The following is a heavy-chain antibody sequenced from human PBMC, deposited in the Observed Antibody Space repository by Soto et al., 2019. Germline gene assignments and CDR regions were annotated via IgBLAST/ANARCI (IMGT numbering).Heavy chain of an antibody. Sequence: PGGSLRLSCAASGFTFSSYAMHWVRQAPGKGLEWVAVISYDGSNKYYADSVKGRFTISRDNSKNTLYLQMNSLRAEDTAVYYCAGVPAASFPYYYGMDVWGQGTTVTVSS. D-gene: IGHD2-2*01. CDR3: AGVPAASFPYYYGMDV. CDR2: ISYDGSNK. CDR1: GFTFSSYA. J-gene: IGHJ6*02. V-gene: IGHV3-30-3*01.